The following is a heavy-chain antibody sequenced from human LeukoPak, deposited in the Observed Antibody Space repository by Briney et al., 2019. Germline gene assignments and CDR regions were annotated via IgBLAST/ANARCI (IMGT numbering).Heavy chain of an antibody. D-gene: IGHD3-3*01. Sequence: SVKVSCKASGGTFSSYAISWVRQAPGQGLEWMGGIIPIFGTANYAQKFQGRVTITTDESTSTAYMELSSLRSEDTAVYYCAIFWSGYYTRRIGAFDIWGQGTMVTVSS. V-gene: IGHV1-69*05. J-gene: IGHJ3*02. CDR3: AIFWSGYYTRRIGAFDI. CDR1: GGTFSSYA. CDR2: IIPIFGTA.